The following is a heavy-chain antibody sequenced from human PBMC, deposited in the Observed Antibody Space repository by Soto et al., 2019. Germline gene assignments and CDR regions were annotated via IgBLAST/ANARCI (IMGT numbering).Heavy chain of an antibody. Sequence: GGSLRLSCAASGFTFSSYDMHWVRQATGKGLEWGSDIGTAGDAYYPGSVKGRFTISRENAKNSLYLQMNSLRAGDTAVYYCAREDSDGTDVWGQGTTVTVSS. CDR2: IGTAGDA. CDR3: AREDSDGTDV. V-gene: IGHV3-13*01. CDR1: GFTFSSYD. J-gene: IGHJ6*02. D-gene: IGHD1-26*01.